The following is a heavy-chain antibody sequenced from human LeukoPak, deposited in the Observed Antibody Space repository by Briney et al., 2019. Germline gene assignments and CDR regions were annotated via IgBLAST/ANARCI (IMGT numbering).Heavy chain of an antibody. J-gene: IGHJ6*03. Sequence: AGGSLRLSCAASGFTFSSYAMSWVRQAPGKGLEWVSAISGSGGSTYYADSVKGRFTISRDNSKNTLYLQMNSLRAEDTAAYYCAKDVTTYYYYYMDVWGKGTTVTVSS. CDR2: ISGSGGST. CDR3: AKDVTTYYYYYMDV. CDR1: GFTFSSYA. V-gene: IGHV3-23*01. D-gene: IGHD3-22*01.